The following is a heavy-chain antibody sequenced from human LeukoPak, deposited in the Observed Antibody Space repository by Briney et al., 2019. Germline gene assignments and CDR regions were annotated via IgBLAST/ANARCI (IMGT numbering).Heavy chain of an antibody. CDR1: GGSFSGYY. D-gene: IGHD3-3*01. V-gene: IGHV4-34*01. CDR3: ARLTPYYDFWSGYYHDAFGI. J-gene: IGHJ3*02. Sequence: SESLSLTCAVYGGSFSGYYWSWIRQPPGKGLEWIGEINHSGSTNYNPSLKSRVTISVDTSKNQFSLKLSSVTAADTAVYYCARLTPYYDFWSGYYHDAFGIWGQGTMVTVSS. CDR2: INHSGST.